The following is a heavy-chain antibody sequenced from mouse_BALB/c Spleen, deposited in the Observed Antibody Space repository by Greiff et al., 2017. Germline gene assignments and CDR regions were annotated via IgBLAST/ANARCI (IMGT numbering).Heavy chain of an antibody. CDR1: GFSLTSYG. V-gene: IGHV2-9*02. Sequence: VKVVESGPGLVAPSQSLSITCTVSGFSLTSYGVHWVRQPPGKGLEWLGVIWAGGSTTYNSALMSRLSISKDNSKSQVFLKMNSLQTDDTAMYYCARDRDYGASMDYWGQGASVTVSA. D-gene: IGHD1-1*02. CDR2: IWAGGST. CDR3: ARDRDYGASMDY. J-gene: IGHJ4*01.